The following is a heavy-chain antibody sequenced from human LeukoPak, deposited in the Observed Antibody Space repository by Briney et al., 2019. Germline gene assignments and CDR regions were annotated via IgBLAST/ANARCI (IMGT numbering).Heavy chain of an antibody. CDR3: ATSDDILIPFDP. Sequence: ASVKVSCKASGYTFTSYYMHWVRQAPGQGLEWMGWINPDNGGTNYAQKFQGRITMTRDTSIITAYMELSRLRSDDTAVYYCATSDDILIPFDPWGQGTLVTVSS. J-gene: IGHJ5*02. CDR1: GYTFTSYY. D-gene: IGHD3-9*01. V-gene: IGHV1-2*02. CDR2: INPDNGGT.